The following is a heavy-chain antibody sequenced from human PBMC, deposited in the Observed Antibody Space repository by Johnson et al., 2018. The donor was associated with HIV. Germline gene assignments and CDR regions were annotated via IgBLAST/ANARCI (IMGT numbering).Heavy chain of an antibody. CDR3: AKECLELYDAFDI. CDR2: ISYDGSNK. Sequence: QVQLVESGGGVVQPGRSLRLSCAASGFTFSSYAMHWVRQAPGKGLEWVAVISYDGSNKYYADSVKGRFTISRDNSKNTLYLQMNSLRAEDTALYCCAKECLELYDAFDIWCQGTMVTVSS. V-gene: IGHV3-30*04. D-gene: IGHD2-15*01. J-gene: IGHJ3*02. CDR1: GFTFSSYA.